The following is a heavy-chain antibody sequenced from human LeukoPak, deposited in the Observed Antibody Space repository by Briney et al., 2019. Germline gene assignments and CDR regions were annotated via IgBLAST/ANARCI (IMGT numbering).Heavy chain of an antibody. D-gene: IGHD2-2*01. CDR1: GFTFSSYA. CDR2: ITGSGGST. CDR3: AKGGEEVVVPLTPFDY. J-gene: IGHJ4*02. V-gene: IGHV3-23*01. Sequence: RPGGSLRLSCAASGFTFSSYAMSWVRQAPGKGLEWVSAITGSGGSTYYADSVKGRFTISRDNSKNTLYLQMNSLRAEDTAVYYCAKGGEEVVVPLTPFDYWGQGTLVTVSS.